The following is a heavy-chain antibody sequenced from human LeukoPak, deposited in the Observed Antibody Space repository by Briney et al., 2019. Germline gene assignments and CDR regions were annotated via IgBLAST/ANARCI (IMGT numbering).Heavy chain of an antibody. V-gene: IGHV3-21*01. D-gene: IGHD3-3*01. Sequence: PGGSLRLSCAASGFTFSSYSMNWVRQAPGKGLEWVSSISSSSSYIYYADSVKGRFTISRDNAKNSLYLQMNSLRAEDTAVYYCARTPWGARITIFGVVINEGDVGYYFDYWGQGTLVTVSS. CDR2: ISSSSSYI. CDR1: GFTFSSYS. CDR3: ARTPWGARITIFGVVINEGDVGYYFDY. J-gene: IGHJ4*02.